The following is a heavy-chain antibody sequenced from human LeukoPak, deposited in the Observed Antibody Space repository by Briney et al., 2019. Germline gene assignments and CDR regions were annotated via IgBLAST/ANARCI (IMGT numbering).Heavy chain of an antibody. V-gene: IGHV3-74*01. CDR2: INSDGSST. J-gene: IGHJ4*02. CDR1: GFTFSIYW. CDR3: ASLDY. Sequence: PGWSLRLSCAASGFTFSIYWVHWVRQAPGKGLVWVSSINSDGSSTSYADSVKGRFTISRDNAKNTLYLQMNTLRAEDTAVYYCASLDYWGQGTPVTVSS.